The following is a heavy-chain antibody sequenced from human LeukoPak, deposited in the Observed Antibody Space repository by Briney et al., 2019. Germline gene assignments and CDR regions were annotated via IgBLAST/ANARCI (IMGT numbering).Heavy chain of an antibody. Sequence: SGPTLVKPTQTLTLTCTFSGFSLSTPRVGVAWIRQPPGKALEWLALIYWDNNETYSPSLKSRLTITKDTSNNQVDLRMTNMDPVDTATYYCVHTIRYFDFGKWGDAFDMWGQGTMVTVSS. CDR2: IYWDNNE. CDR3: VHTIRYFDFGKWGDAFDM. J-gene: IGHJ3*02. D-gene: IGHD3-22*01. CDR1: GFSLSTPRVG. V-gene: IGHV2-5*02.